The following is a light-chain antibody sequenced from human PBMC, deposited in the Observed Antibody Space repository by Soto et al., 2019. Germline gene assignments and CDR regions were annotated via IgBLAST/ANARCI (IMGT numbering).Light chain of an antibody. J-gene: IGKJ1*01. CDR2: SAS. CDR1: QGIRSD. Sequence: EIQMTQSPSSLSASVGDRVTITCRASQGIRSDLVWYQQKPGKAPKRLIYSASSLQSGVPSTFSGSGSGTEFTLTISSLQPEDFATYYCLQHNSYPWTFGQGTKVDI. V-gene: IGKV1-17*01. CDR3: LQHNSYPWT.